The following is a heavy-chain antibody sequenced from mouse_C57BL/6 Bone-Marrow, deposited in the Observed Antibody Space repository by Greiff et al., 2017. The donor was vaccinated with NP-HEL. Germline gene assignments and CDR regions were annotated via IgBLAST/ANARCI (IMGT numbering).Heavy chain of an antibody. CDR1: GFSLTSYG. V-gene: IGHV2-2*01. Sequence: VKLVESGPGLVQPSQSLSITCTVSGFSLTSYGVHWVRQSPGKGLEWLGVIWSGGSTDYNAAFISRLSISKDNSKSQVFFKMNSLQADDTAIYYCARKGNYSYAMDYWGQGTSVTVSS. D-gene: IGHD2-1*01. J-gene: IGHJ4*01. CDR2: IWSGGST. CDR3: ARKGNYSYAMDY.